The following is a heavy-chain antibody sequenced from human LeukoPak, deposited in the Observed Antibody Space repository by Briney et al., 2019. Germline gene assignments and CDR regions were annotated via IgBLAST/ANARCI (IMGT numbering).Heavy chain of an antibody. CDR1: GGSISSSYYY. CDR3: ARVNHYGDYGNPLKFDY. Sequence: SETLSLTCTVSGGSISSSYYYWGWIRQPPGKGLEWIGSIYYSGSTYYNPSLKSRVTISVDTSKNQFSLKLSSVTAADTAVYYCARVNHYGDYGNPLKFDYWGQGTLVTVSS. CDR2: IYYSGST. J-gene: IGHJ4*02. D-gene: IGHD4-17*01. V-gene: IGHV4-39*01.